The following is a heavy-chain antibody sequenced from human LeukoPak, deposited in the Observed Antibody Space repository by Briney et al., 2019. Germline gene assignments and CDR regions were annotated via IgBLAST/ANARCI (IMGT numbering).Heavy chain of an antibody. V-gene: IGHV3-11*03. CDR2: ISSSSSYT. CDR1: GFTFSDYY. CDR3: ARSSYSSSSSV. D-gene: IGHD6-6*01. J-gene: IGHJ3*01. Sequence: GGSLRLSCAASGFTFSDYYMSWIRQAPGKGLEWVSYISSSSSYTNYADSVKGRFTISRDNAKNSLYLQINSLRAEDTAVYYCARSSYSSSSSVWGQGTMVTVSS.